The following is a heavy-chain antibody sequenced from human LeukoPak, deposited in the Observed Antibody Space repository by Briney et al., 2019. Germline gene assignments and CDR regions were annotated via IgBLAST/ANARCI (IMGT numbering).Heavy chain of an antibody. CDR3: AKDPRLRPRSVDY. J-gene: IGHJ4*02. D-gene: IGHD4-17*01. CDR2: ISGSGAMT. CDR1: GFTFSSYS. Sequence: PGGSLRLSCEASGFTFSSYSMNWVRQAPGKGLEWVSGISGSGAMTYYADSVKGRFTISRDSSTNTLYLQMHSLRADDTAVYYCAKDPRLRPRSVDYWGQGTLVIVSS. V-gene: IGHV3-23*01.